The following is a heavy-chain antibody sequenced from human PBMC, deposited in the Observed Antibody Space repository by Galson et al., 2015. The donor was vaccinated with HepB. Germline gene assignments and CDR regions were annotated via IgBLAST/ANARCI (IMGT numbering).Heavy chain of an antibody. CDR1: GFTFSSYS. CDR2: ISSSSSYI. CDR3: AREAVAGTGFDY. V-gene: IGHV3-21*01. D-gene: IGHD6-19*01. Sequence: SLRLSCAASGFTFSSYSMNWVRQAPGKGLEWVSSISSSSSYIYYADSVKGRFTISRDNAKNSLYLQMNSLRAEDTAVYYCAREAVAGTGFDYWGQGTLVTVSS. J-gene: IGHJ4*02.